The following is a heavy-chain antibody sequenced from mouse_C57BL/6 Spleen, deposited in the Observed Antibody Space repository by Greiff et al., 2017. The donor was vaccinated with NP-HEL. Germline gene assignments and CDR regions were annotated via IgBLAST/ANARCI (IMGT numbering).Heavy chain of an antibody. J-gene: IGHJ2*01. CDR2: ISDGGSYT. D-gene: IGHD2-1*01. Sequence: EVQRVESGGGLVKPGGSLKLSCAASGFTFSSYAMSWVRQTPEKRLEWVATISDGGSYTYYPDNVKGRFTISRDNAKNNLYLQMSHLKSEDTAMYYCARDRRNYDFDYWGQGTTLTVSS. CDR3: ARDRRNYDFDY. V-gene: IGHV5-4*01. CDR1: GFTFSSYA.